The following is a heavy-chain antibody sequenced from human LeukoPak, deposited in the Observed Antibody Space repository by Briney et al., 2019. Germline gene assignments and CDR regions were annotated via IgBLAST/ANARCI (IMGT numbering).Heavy chain of an antibody. V-gene: IGHV3-23*01. CDR1: GFTFGHFA. J-gene: IGHJ5*02. Sequence: GGSLRPSCAASGFTFGHFAMNWVRQAPGQELEWVSQISASGNNAYYADSVKGRFTVSRDNSKNTVYLQMNSLRAEDTAMYYCTTGRYCTRTSCHAGMDWFAPWGRGTLVIVSS. D-gene: IGHD2-2*01. CDR2: ISASGNNA. CDR3: TTGRYCTRTSCHAGMDWFAP.